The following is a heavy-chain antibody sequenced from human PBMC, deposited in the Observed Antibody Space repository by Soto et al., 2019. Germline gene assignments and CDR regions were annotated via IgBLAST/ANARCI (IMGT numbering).Heavy chain of an antibody. CDR2: ISWNSGSI. V-gene: IGHV3-9*01. J-gene: IGHJ5*02. Sequence: GGSLRLSCAAFGFTFDDYAMHWVRQAPGKGLEWVSGISWNSGSIGYADSVKGRFTISRDNTKNSLYLQMNSLRAEDTALYYCAKALGNVVVVAAIPSWGQGTLVTVSS. D-gene: IGHD2-15*01. CDR3: AKALGNVVVVAAIPS. CDR1: GFTFDDYA.